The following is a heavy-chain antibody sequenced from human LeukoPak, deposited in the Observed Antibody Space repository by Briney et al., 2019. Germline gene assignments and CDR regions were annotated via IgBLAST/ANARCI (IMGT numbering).Heavy chain of an antibody. V-gene: IGHV3-23*01. CDR3: VRRGNASSGWGDHDY. Sequence: GRSLRLSCAASGYNFDDYDIHWVRQAPGKGLEWVSTIGGSGDKTFYADSVKGRFTISRDNSKNMLHLQMSSLTGEDTALYYCVRRGNASSGWGDHDYWGQGALVTVSS. CDR1: GYNFDDYD. J-gene: IGHJ4*02. D-gene: IGHD6-19*01. CDR2: IGGSGDKT.